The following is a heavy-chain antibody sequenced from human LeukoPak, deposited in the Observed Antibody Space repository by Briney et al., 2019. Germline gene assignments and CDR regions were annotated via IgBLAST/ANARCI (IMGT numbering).Heavy chain of an antibody. Sequence: ASVKVSCKASGYTFTGYYMHWVRQAHGQGLEWMGWINPDNGGTNYAQKFQGRVTMTRDMSISTAYMELSRLRSDDTAVYYCARPPHYSKYSSSWYLDYWGQGTLVTVSS. CDR3: ARPPHYSKYSSSWYLDY. D-gene: IGHD6-13*01. CDR1: GYTFTGYY. J-gene: IGHJ4*02. CDR2: INPDNGGT. V-gene: IGHV1-2*02.